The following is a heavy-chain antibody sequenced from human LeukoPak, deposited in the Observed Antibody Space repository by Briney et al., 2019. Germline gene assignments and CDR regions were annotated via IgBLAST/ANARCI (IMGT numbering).Heavy chain of an antibody. Sequence: GGSLRLSCAASGFTFSSYWMHWVRQAPGKGLVWVSRINSDGSSTGYADSVKGRFTISRDNAKNTLYLQMNSLRAEDTAVYYCARDLFGEFWSGYYANWFDPWGQGTLVTVSS. J-gene: IGHJ5*02. CDR2: INSDGSST. D-gene: IGHD3-3*01. V-gene: IGHV3-74*01. CDR1: GFTFSSYW. CDR3: ARDLFGEFWSGYYANWFDP.